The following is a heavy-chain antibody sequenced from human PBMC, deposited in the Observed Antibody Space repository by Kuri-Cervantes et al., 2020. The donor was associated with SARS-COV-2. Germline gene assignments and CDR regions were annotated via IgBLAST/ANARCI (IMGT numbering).Heavy chain of an antibody. CDR3: ARGEYDFWSGYYRSTYFDY. CDR1: GGSISSHY. J-gene: IGHJ4*02. CDR2: IYYSGST. D-gene: IGHD3-3*01. Sequence: SETLSLTCTVSGGSISSHYWSWIRQPPGKGLEWIGSIYYSGSTYYNPSLKSRVTISVDTSKNQFSLKLSSVTAADTAVYYCARGEYDFWSGYYRSTYFDYWGQGTLVTVSS. V-gene: IGHV4-59*05.